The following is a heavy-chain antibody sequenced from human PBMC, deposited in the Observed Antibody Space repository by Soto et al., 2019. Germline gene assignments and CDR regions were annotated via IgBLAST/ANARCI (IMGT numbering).Heavy chain of an antibody. V-gene: IGHV3-13*01. J-gene: IGHJ4*02. CDR1: GFTFSGFD. CDR2: IGTAGDT. D-gene: IGHD6-13*01. CDR3: AKSQEIGTHFFDS. Sequence: GGSLRLSCEASGFTFSGFDMHWVRQPTGKGLEWVSSIGTAGDTYYAVSVKGRFTISRDDAKNSLSLQMNSLRAGDMAVYFCAKSQEIGTHFFDSWGQGTQVTAPQ.